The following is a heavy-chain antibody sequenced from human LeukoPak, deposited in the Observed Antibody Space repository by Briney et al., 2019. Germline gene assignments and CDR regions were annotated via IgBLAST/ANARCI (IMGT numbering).Heavy chain of an antibody. CDR2: IYYSGST. V-gene: IGHV4-59*01. Sequence: PSETLSLTCTVSGGSISSYYWSWIRQPPGKGLEWIGYIYYSGSTNYNPSLKSRVTISVDTSKNQFSLKLSSVTAADTAVYYCARNDCSSTSCYIGYYYYGMDVWGQGTTVTVSS. D-gene: IGHD2-2*02. CDR3: ARNDCSSTSCYIGYYYYGMDV. J-gene: IGHJ6*02. CDR1: GGSISSYY.